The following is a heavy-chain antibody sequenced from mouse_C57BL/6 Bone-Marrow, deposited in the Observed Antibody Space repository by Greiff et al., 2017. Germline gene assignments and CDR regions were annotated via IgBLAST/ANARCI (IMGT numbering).Heavy chain of an antibody. J-gene: IGHJ2*01. Sequence: VKPGASVKMSCQASGYTFTDYYMNWVKQSHGKSLEWIGVINPYNGGTSYNQKFKGKATLTVDKSSSTAYMELNSLTSEDSAVYYCARGANWDYFDYWGQGTTLTVSS. V-gene: IGHV1-19*01. D-gene: IGHD4-1*01. CDR2: INPYNGGT. CDR1: GYTFTDYY. CDR3: ARGANWDYFDY.